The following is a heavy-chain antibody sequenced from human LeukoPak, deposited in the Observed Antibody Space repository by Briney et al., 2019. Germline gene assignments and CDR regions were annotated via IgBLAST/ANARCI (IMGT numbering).Heavy chain of an antibody. CDR1: GFTFSSYW. J-gene: IGHJ3*02. CDR2: IKQDGSEK. D-gene: IGHD6-19*01. CDR3: ASPPSSGWYSGAFDI. Sequence: QTGGSLRLSCAASGFTFSSYWMSWVRQAPGKGLEWVANIKQDGSEKYYVDSVKGRSTISRDNAKNSLYLQMNSLRAEDTAVYYCASPPSSGWYSGAFDIWGQGTMVTVSS. V-gene: IGHV3-7*03.